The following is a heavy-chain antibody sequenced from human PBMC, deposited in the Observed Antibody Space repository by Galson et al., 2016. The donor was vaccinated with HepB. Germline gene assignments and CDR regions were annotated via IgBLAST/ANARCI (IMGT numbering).Heavy chain of an antibody. D-gene: IGHD1-14*01. CDR3: ARENHYVLDV. J-gene: IGHJ6*02. CDR1: GFPFSAYW. V-gene: IGHV3-74*01. Sequence: SLRLSCAATGFPFSAYWMQWVRQVPGKGLVWVSRLTTDGIIGYADSVMGRFTISRDNAKNTLYLHMDSLRAEDTAVYYCARENHYVLDVWGQGTTVTVS. CDR2: LTTDGII.